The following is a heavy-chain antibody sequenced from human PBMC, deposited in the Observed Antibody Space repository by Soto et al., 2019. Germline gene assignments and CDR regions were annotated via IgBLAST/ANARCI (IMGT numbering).Heavy chain of an antibody. D-gene: IGHD2-2*01. CDR1: GGSISSYY. Sequence: SETLSLTCTVSGGSISSYYWSWIRQPPGKGLEWIGYIYYSGSTNYNPSLKSRVTISVDTSKNQFSLKLSSVTAADTAVYYCARHSPIVEVPAALHNAFDYWGQGTLVTVSS. CDR3: ARHSPIVEVPAALHNAFDY. CDR2: IYYSGST. J-gene: IGHJ4*02. V-gene: IGHV4-59*08.